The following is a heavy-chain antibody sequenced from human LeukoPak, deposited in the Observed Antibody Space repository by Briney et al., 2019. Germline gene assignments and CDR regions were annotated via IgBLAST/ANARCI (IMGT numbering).Heavy chain of an antibody. V-gene: IGHV1-2*02. CDR3: ARDLIWFGEPPGSDY. Sequence: ASVKVSCTASGYTFTDYYMHWVRQAPGQGLEWMGWINPNSGGTNYAQKFQGRVTMTRDTSISTAYMELSRLRSDDTAVYYCARDLIWFGEPPGSDYWGQGTLVTVSS. D-gene: IGHD3-10*01. J-gene: IGHJ4*02. CDR2: INPNSGGT. CDR1: GYTFTDYY.